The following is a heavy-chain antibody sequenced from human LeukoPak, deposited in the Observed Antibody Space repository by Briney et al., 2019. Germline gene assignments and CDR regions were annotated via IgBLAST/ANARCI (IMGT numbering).Heavy chain of an antibody. CDR1: GLTFSSYW. D-gene: IGHD3-10*01. V-gene: IGHV3-74*01. CDR2: INTDGSST. J-gene: IGHJ3*02. Sequence: GVSLRLSCAASGLTFSSYWMHWVRQAPGRGLVWVSHINTDGSSTSYADSVKGRFTISRDNAKNTLYLQMNSLRAEDTAVYYCARDRQGLYPSDAFDIWGQGTMVTVSS. CDR3: ARDRQGLYPSDAFDI.